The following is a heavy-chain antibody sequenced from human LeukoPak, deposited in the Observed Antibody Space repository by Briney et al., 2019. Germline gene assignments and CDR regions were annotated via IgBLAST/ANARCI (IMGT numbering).Heavy chain of an antibody. CDR2: IYYSGST. D-gene: IGHD5-18*01. J-gene: IGHJ4*02. CDR1: GGSISSSSYY. CDR3: ARLVVSYGPGAFDY. Sequence: SETLSLTCTASGGSISSSSYYWGWIRQPPGKGLEWIGSIYYSGSTYYNPSLKSRVTISVDTSKNQFSLKLSSVTAADTAVYYCARLVVSYGPGAFDYWGQGTLVTVSS. V-gene: IGHV4-39*01.